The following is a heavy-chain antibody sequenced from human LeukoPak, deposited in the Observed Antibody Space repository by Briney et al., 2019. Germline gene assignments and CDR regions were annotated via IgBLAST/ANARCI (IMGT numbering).Heavy chain of an antibody. D-gene: IGHD3-3*01. CDR2: IKHDGSEK. V-gene: IGHV3-7*01. Sequence: GGSLRLSCAASGFIFTNYFMSWVRQAPGKGLEWVASIKHDGSEKYYVDSVRGRFTISRDDTMNSLYLQMSSLRAEDTAVYYCATDRGWRTSGYYLYYFEYWGQGTLVTFSS. J-gene: IGHJ4*02. CDR3: ATDRGWRTSGYYLYYFEY. CDR1: GFIFTNYF.